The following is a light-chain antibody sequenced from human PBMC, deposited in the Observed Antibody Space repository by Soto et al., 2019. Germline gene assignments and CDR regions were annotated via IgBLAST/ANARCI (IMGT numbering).Light chain of an antibody. CDR2: GAS. Sequence: EIVMTQSPATLSVSPGERATLSCRASQSVSSNLAWYQQKPGQAPRLLIYGASTRATGMPARFSGSGSGTEFTLTISSLLSGDVAVYYCQQYNNWPPLTFGGGTKVEIK. CDR3: QQYNNWPPLT. V-gene: IGKV3-15*01. J-gene: IGKJ4*01. CDR1: QSVSSN.